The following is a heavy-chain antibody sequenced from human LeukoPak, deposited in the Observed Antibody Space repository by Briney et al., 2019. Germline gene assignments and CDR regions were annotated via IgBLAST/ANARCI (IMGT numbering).Heavy chain of an antibody. V-gene: IGHV4-39*07. CDR3: ARDLYLMLGLFDI. J-gene: IGHJ3*02. CDR1: GGSINSGSYY. Sequence: SETLSLTCSVSGGSINSGSYYWGWLRQPPGKGLEWIGSIYYTGSTYYNPSLKSRVTISVDTSKNQFSLNVSSVTAADTAMYYCARDLYLMLGLFDIWGQGTMVIVSS. D-gene: IGHD3-16*01. CDR2: IYYTGST.